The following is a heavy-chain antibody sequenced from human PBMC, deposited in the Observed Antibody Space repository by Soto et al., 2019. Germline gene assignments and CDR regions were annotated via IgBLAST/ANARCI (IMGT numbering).Heavy chain of an antibody. CDR2: ISGSGGST. CDR1: GFTFSSYA. V-gene: IGHV3-23*01. CDR3: AKDLDWSSASCYDAFDI. D-gene: IGHD2-2*01. Sequence: EVQLLESGGGLVQPGGSLRLSCAASGFTFSSYAMSWVRQAPGKGLEWVSAISGSGGSTYYADSVKGRFTISRDNSKNTLYLQMNSLRAEDTAVYYCAKDLDWSSASCYDAFDILGQGTMVTVAS. J-gene: IGHJ3*02.